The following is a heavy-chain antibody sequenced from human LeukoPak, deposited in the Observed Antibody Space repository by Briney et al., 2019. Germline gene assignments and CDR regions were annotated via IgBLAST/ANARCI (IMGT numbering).Heavy chain of an antibody. CDR1: GYTFTGYY. CDR3: ARVFLAVRSSSAGMDV. V-gene: IGHV1-2*02. Sequence: ASVKVSCKASGYTFTGYYMHWVRQAPGQGLEWMGWINPNSGGTNYAQKFQGRVTMTRDTSISTAYMELSRLRSDDTAVYYCARVFLAVRSSSAGMDVWGQGTTVTVSS. J-gene: IGHJ6*02. D-gene: IGHD6-6*01. CDR2: INPNSGGT.